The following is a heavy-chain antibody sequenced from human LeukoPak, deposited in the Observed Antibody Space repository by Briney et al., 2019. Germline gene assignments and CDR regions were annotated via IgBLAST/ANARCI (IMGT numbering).Heavy chain of an antibody. CDR1: GFTFSSYA. J-gene: IGHJ4*02. Sequence: PGGSLRLSCAASGFTFSSYAMHWVRQAPGKGLEWVAVISYDGSNKYYADSVKGRFTISRDNSKNTLYLQMNSPRAEDTAVYYCARDKWELLGGVFDYWGQGTLVTVSS. V-gene: IGHV3-30-3*01. CDR3: ARDKWELLGGVFDY. CDR2: ISYDGSNK. D-gene: IGHD1-26*01.